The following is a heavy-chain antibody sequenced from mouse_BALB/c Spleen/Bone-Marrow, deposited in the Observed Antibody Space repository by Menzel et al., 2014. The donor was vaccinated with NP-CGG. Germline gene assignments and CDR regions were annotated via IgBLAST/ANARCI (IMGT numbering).Heavy chain of an antibody. V-gene: IGHV5-9-1*01. J-gene: IGHJ2*01. CDR3: ARPNTDYFDY. CDR1: GFTFSSYA. CDR2: ISSGGNYT. D-gene: IGHD5-1-1*01. Sequence: EVKLVESGGGLAKPGGSLKLSCAASGFTFSSYAMSWIRQTPEKRLEWVATISSGGNYTYYPDSVKGRFTISRDNAKNTLYLQMSSLRSEDTAMYYCARPNTDYFDYWGQGTTLTVSS.